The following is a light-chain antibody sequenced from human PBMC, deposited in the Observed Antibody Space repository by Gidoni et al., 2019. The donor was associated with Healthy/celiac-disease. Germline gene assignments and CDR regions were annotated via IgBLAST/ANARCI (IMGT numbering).Light chain of an antibody. Sequence: DIQMTQSPSSLSASVGDRVTITCRASQSISSYLNWYQQKPGKAPKFLIYVASSLQSGVPSRFSGSASGTDFTLTISSLQPEDFATYYCQQSYSTPYTFXQXTKLEIK. V-gene: IGKV1-39*01. CDR1: QSISSY. CDR2: VAS. J-gene: IGKJ2*01. CDR3: QQSYSTPYT.